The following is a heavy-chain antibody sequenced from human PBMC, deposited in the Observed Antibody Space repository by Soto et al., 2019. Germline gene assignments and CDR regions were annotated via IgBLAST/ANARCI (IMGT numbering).Heavy chain of an antibody. CDR3: ARHHSFCTSSTCYFDY. CDR1: GFTFSSYW. Sequence: PVGSLRLSCAASGFTFSSYWMTWVRQAPGKGLEWVANINEHGSETFYVDSVKGRFTISRDNAENSLFVQMNSLRGEDTAIYYCARHHSFCTSSTCYFDYWGQGALVTVSS. V-gene: IGHV3-7*03. J-gene: IGHJ4*02. CDR2: INEHGSET. D-gene: IGHD2-2*01.